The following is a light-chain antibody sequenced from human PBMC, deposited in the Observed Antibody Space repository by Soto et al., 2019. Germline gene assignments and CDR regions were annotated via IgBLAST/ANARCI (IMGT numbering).Light chain of an antibody. Sequence: QSVLTQPASVSGSPGQSITISCTGTSSDVGSYNLFSWYQQNPGKAPKLMIYEGSKRPSGVSNRFSGSKSGNTASLTISGLHEEDEADYYCCSYAGSVVFGGGTKVTVL. J-gene: IGLJ2*01. CDR3: CSYAGSVV. CDR2: EGS. V-gene: IGLV2-23*01. CDR1: SSDVGSYNL.